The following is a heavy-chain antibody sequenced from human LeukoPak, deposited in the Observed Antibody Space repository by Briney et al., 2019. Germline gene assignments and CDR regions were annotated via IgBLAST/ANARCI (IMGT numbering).Heavy chain of an antibody. V-gene: IGHV1-2*02. CDR1: GYNFPGYY. J-gene: IGHJ4*02. D-gene: IGHD3-3*01. Sequence: GASVKVSCKASGYNFPGYYMHWVRQAPGQGLQWMGWINTKSGDTNYAQKFQGRVTITRDTSLNTIYLEISRLKSDDTSVYFCAREAYYHFWSRQNENWGQGTLVTVSS. CDR2: INTKSGDT. CDR3: AREAYYHFWSRQNEN.